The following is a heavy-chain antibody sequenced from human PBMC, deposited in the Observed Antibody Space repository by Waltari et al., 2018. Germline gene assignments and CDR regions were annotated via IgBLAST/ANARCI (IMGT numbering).Heavy chain of an antibody. D-gene: IGHD3-3*01. CDR3: ARTPLRFLEWLLWFDY. J-gene: IGHJ4*02. Sequence: EVQLVESGGGLIQPGGSLRLSCAASGFTVSSNYMSWVRQTPGKGLEWVSVIYSGGSTYYADSVKGRFTISRDNSKNTLYLQMNSLRAEDTAVYYCARTPLRFLEWLLWFDYWGQGTLVTVSS. V-gene: IGHV3-53*01. CDR1: GFTVSSNY. CDR2: IYSGGST.